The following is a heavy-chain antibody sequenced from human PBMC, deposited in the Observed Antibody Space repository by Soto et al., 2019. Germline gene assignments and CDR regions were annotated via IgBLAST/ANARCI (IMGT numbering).Heavy chain of an antibody. V-gene: IGHV3-21*01. J-gene: IGHJ6*02. CDR3: ARDLEWLVTYYYYGMDV. CDR2: ISSSSSYI. D-gene: IGHD6-19*01. CDR1: GFTFSSYS. Sequence: EVQLVESGGGLVKPGGSLRLSCAASGFTFSSYSMNWVRQAPGKGLEWVSSISSSSSYIYYADSVKGRFTISRDNAKNXXYLQRNSLRAEDTAVYYCARDLEWLVTYYYYGMDVWGQGTTVTVSS.